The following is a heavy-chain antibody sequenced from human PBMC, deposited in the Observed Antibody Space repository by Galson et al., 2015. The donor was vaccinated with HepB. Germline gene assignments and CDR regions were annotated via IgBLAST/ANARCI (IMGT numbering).Heavy chain of an antibody. CDR2: ISYDGSNK. J-gene: IGHJ4*02. D-gene: IGHD6-13*01. CDR3: ARDWIAAAGYFDY. V-gene: IGHV3-30-3*01. CDR1: GFTFSSYA. Sequence: SLRLSCAASGFTFSSYAMHWVRQAPGKGLEWVAVISYDGSNKYYADSVKGRFTISRDNSKNTLYLQMNSLRAEDTAVYYCARDWIAAAGYFDYWGQGTLVTVSS.